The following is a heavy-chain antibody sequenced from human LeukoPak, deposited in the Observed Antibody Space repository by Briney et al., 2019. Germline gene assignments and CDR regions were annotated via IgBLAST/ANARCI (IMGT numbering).Heavy chain of an antibody. CDR2: IYSGGST. V-gene: IGHV3-66*01. CDR3: ARALDRRYCSGGSCYSGDY. J-gene: IGHJ4*02. Sequence: GGSLRLSCAASGFTVSSNYMSWVRQAPGKGLEWVSVIYSGGSTYYADSVKGRFTISRDNSKNTPYLQMNSLRAEDTAVYYCARALDRRYCSGGSCYSGDYWGQGTLVTASS. CDR1: GFTVSSNY. D-gene: IGHD2-15*01.